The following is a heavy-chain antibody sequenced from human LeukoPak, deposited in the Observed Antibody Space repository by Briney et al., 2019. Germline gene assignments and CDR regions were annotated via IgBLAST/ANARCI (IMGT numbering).Heavy chain of an antibody. CDR2: INPNNGGA. V-gene: IGHV1-2*02. Sequence: ASVKVSCKASGYTFTGHYIHWVRQAPGQGLEWVGWINPNNGGAHYAQKFQDRVTMTRDTSISTAYMEVSRLTSDDTAVYYCARDQNFHGTGGYYGMDWWVQGTLVTVSS. CDR1: GYTFTGHY. D-gene: IGHD2-8*02. J-gene: IGHJ1*01. CDR3: ARDQNFHGTGGYYGMDW.